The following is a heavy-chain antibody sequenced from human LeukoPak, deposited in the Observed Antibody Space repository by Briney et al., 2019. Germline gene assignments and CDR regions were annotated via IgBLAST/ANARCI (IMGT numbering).Heavy chain of an antibody. Sequence: RASVKVSCTASGYTFTSYGISWVRQAPGQGLEWMGWISAHNGNTNYAQKLQGRVTMTTDTSTSTAYMELRSLRSDDTAVYYCARDGYLNWFDPWGQGTLVTVSS. D-gene: IGHD6-13*01. J-gene: IGHJ5*02. V-gene: IGHV1-18*01. CDR1: GYTFTSYG. CDR2: ISAHNGNT. CDR3: ARDGYLNWFDP.